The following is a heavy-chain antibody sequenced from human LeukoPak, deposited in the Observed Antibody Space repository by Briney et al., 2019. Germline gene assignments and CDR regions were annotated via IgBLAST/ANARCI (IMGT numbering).Heavy chain of an antibody. J-gene: IGHJ4*02. CDR3: GYCGGSCYIPDY. CDR2: INPSDSNT. V-gene: IGHV5-10-1*01. D-gene: IGHD2-15*01. CDR1: GYTFTTYW. Sequence: GASLKISCRGSGYTFTTYWINWVRQMPGKGLEWMGRINPSDSNTYYSPSFQGHVTISADKSINTAYLQWSSLKASDTAMYYCGYCGGSCYIPDYWGQGTLITVSS.